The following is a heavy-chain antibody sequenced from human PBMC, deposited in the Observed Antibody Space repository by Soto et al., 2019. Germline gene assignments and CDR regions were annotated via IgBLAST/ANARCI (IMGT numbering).Heavy chain of an antibody. V-gene: IGHV4-4*02. Sequence: SETLSLTCAVSGGSISTSNWWSLVRQPPGKGLEWIGEVYRTGSTNYNPSLESRLTISVDKSKNQFSLKLTSVTAADTAVYYCARARATIAAAAIFDCWGQGTLVTVS. CDR2: VYRTGST. D-gene: IGHD6-13*01. J-gene: IGHJ4*02. CDR1: GGSISTSNW. CDR3: ARARATIAAAAIFDC.